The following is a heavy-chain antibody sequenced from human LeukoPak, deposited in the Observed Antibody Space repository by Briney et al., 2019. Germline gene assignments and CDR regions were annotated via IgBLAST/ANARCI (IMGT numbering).Heavy chain of an antibody. CDR2: INPSGGST. CDR3: AREGTDCSSTSCYTDDY. J-gene: IGHJ4*02. Sequence: GASVKVSCKASGYTFTSYYMHWVRQAPGQGLEWMGIINPSGGSTSYAQKFQGRVTMTRDTSTSTAYMELSSLRSEDTAVYYCAREGTDCSSTSCYTDDYWGQGTLVTVSS. D-gene: IGHD2-2*02. V-gene: IGHV1-46*01. CDR1: GYTFTSYY.